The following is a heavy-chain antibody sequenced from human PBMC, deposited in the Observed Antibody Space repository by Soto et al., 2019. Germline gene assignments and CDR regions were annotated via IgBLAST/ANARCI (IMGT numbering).Heavy chain of an antibody. J-gene: IGHJ1*01. V-gene: IGHV4-34*01. CDR2: VNHIGIT. D-gene: IGHD4-17*01. CDR3: PRKGALLIGDQGVYFQH. Sequence: QVQLQQWGAGLLKPSETLSLTCAVYGGSFSGYYWSWIRQTPGKGLEWIGEVNHIGITNYSPSLKSRVTISADISRNHFSLKLSSVTVADTAIYYCPRKGALLIGDQGVYFQHWGQGTPVTVSS. CDR1: GGSFSGYY.